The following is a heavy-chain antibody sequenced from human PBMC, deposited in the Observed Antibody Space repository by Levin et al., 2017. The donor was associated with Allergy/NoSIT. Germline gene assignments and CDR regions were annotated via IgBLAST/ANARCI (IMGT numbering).Heavy chain of an antibody. CDR3: ATISSF. CDR2: ISVGGTYI. Sequence: GGSLRLSCAASGFTFSLYPMNWVRQAPGKGLEWVASISVGGTYIFYRDSVQGRFTISRDDANKSISLQMNSLRDEDTAVYFCATISSFWGQGTLVTVSS. V-gene: IGHV3-21*01. J-gene: IGHJ4*02. CDR1: GFTFSLYP.